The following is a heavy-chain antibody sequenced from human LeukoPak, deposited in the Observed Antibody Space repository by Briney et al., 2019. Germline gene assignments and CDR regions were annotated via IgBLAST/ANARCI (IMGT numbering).Heavy chain of an antibody. V-gene: IGHV3-23*01. Sequence: GGSLRLSCAASGFTFSIYAMTWVRQAPGKGLEWVAGISGSGGSTYYADSVKGRFTISRDNSKNTLFLQMNSLRVEDTAVYHCAKDVQGTIDYWGQGTLVTVS. D-gene: IGHD6-6*01. J-gene: IGHJ4*02. CDR1: GFTFSIYA. CDR3: AKDVQGTIDY. CDR2: ISGSGGST.